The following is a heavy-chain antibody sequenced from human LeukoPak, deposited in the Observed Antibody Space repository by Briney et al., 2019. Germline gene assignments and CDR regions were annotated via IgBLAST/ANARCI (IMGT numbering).Heavy chain of an antibody. CDR2: IYSGGST. V-gene: IGHV3-66*01. Sequence: GGSLRLSCATSGFTVSSNYMSWVRQAPGKGLEWVSVIYSGGSTYYADSVKGRFTISRDNSKNTLYLQMNSLRAEDTAVYYCASGYSGYDRYMDYYYGMDVWGQGTTVTVSS. D-gene: IGHD5-12*01. J-gene: IGHJ6*02. CDR3: ASGYSGYDRYMDYYYGMDV. CDR1: GFTVSSNY.